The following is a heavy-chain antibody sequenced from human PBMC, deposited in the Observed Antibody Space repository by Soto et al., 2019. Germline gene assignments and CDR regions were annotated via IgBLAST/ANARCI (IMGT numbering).Heavy chain of an antibody. CDR2: INHSGST. CDR3: ARVPRYFDWLFFRPPRVWFDP. V-gene: IGHV4-34*01. J-gene: IGHJ5*02. Sequence: QVQLQQWGAGLLKPSETLSLTCAVYGGSFSGYYWSWIRQPPGKGLEWIGEINHSGSTNYNPSLKSRVTISVDTSKNQFSLKLSSVTAADTAVYYCARVPRYFDWLFFRPPRVWFDPWGQGTLVTVSS. D-gene: IGHD3-9*01. CDR1: GGSFSGYY.